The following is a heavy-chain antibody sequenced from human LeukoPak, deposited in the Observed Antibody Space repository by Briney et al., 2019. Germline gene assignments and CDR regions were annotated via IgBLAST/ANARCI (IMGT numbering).Heavy chain of an antibody. CDR1: GYTFTSYY. V-gene: IGHV1-46*01. D-gene: IGHD6-13*01. J-gene: IGHJ5*02. CDR2: INPSGGST. CDR3: ARERLGLKGAAAGTQNWFDP. Sequence: ASVKVSCKASGYTFTSYYMHWVRQAPGQGLEWMGIINPSGGSTSYAQKFQGRVTMTRDTSTSTVYMELSSLRPEDTAVYYCARERLGLKGAAAGTQNWFDPWGQGTLVTVSS.